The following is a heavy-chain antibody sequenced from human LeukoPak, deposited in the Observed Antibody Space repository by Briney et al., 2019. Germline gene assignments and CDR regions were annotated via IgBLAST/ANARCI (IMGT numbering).Heavy chain of an antibody. Sequence: PSETLSLTCTVSGYSISSGYYWGWIRQPPGKGLEWIGSIYHSGSTYYNPSLKSRVTISVDTSKNQFSLKLSSVTAADTAVYYCARVDCSSTSCYSGIDYWGQGTLVTVSS. CDR2: IYHSGST. CDR1: GYSISSGYY. D-gene: IGHD2-2*02. CDR3: ARVDCSSTSCYSGIDY. V-gene: IGHV4-38-2*02. J-gene: IGHJ4*02.